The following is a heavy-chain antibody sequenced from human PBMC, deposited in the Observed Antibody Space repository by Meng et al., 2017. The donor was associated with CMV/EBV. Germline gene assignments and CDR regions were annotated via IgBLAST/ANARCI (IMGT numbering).Heavy chain of an antibody. D-gene: IGHD4-11*01. J-gene: IGHJ4*02. CDR3: AREGHSNSRGLDF. Sequence: GESLKISCTASGFTFSNFAMYWVRQAPGKGLEWVAVTSYVGKTNFYADSVKGRFTLSRDNSKNTLYLQMSRLRVVDTAVYYCAREGHSNSRGLDFWGQGTLVTVS. CDR2: TSYVGKTN. CDR1: GFTFSNFA. V-gene: IGHV3-30*04.